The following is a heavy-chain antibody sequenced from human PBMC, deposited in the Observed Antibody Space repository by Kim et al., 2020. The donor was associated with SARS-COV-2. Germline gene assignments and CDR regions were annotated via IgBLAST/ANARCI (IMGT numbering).Heavy chain of an antibody. J-gene: IGHJ6*02. CDR2: IYYSGST. Sequence: SETLSLTCTVSGGSISSGGYYWSWIRQHPGKGLEWIGYIYYSGSTYYNPSLKSRVTISVDTSKNQFSLKLSSVTAADTAVYYCARAGSDCSGGSCYTYGMDVWGQGTTVTVSS. V-gene: IGHV4-31*02. CDR1: GGSISSGGYY. D-gene: IGHD2-15*01. CDR3: ARAGSDCSGGSCYTYGMDV.